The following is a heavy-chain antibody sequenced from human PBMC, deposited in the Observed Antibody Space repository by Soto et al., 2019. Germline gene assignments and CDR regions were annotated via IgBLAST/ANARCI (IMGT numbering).Heavy chain of an antibody. CDR1: GCVFSSYG. CDR3: AKDRSIAAAGYFDY. J-gene: IGHJ4*02. V-gene: IGHV3-30*18. D-gene: IGHD6-13*01. Sequence: HGGSLRLCCAASGCVFSSYGMHWVSQAPGKGLEWVAVISYDGSNKYYADSVKGRFTISRDNSKNTLYLQMNSLRAEDTAVYYCAKDRSIAAAGYFDYWGQGTLVTVSS. CDR2: ISYDGSNK.